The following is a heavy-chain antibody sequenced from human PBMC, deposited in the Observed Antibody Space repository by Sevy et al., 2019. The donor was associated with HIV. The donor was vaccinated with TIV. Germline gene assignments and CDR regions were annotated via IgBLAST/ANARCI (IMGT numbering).Heavy chain of an antibody. CDR3: ARVTRPGRAAATYDAFDI. D-gene: IGHD2-2*01. V-gene: IGHV4-61*02. CDR2: IYTSGST. Sequence: SETLSLTCTVSGGSISSGSYYWSWIRQPAGKGLEWIGRIYTSGSTNYNPSLKSRVTISVDTSKNQFSLKLSSVTAAXTAVYYCARVTRPGRAAATYDAFDIWGQGTMVTVSS. CDR1: GGSISSGSYY. J-gene: IGHJ3*02.